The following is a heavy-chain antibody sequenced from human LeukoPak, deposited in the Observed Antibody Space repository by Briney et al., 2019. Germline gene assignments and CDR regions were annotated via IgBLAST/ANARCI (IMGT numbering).Heavy chain of an antibody. CDR1: GFTFSNAW. Sequence: GGSLRLSCAASGFTFSNAWMSWVRQAPGKGLEWVGRIKSKTDGGTTDYAAPVKGRFTIARDDAKNTLYLQMNSLKTEDTAVYYCTTDPGEPDFDYWGQGTLVTVSS. CDR2: IKSKTDGGTT. V-gene: IGHV3-15*01. J-gene: IGHJ4*02. D-gene: IGHD3-16*01. CDR3: TTDPGEPDFDY.